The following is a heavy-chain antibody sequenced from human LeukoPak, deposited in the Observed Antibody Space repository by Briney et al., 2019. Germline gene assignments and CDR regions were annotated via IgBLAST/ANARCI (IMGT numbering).Heavy chain of an antibody. D-gene: IGHD2-2*01. V-gene: IGHV4-39*01. CDR1: GGSISSNSYY. CDR2: IYYSRIT. CDR3: ARHGGYCSGTSCYGVWFDP. Sequence: SETLSLTCTVSGGSISSNSYYWGWIRQPPGKGLEWIGSIYYSRITYSNPSLKSRVTISVDTSKNQFSLKLSSVTAADTAVYSCARHGGYCSGTSCYGVWFDPWGQGTLVTVSS. J-gene: IGHJ5*02.